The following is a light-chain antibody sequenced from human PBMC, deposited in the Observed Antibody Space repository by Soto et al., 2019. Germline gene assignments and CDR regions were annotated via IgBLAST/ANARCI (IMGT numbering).Light chain of an antibody. V-gene: IGLV2-11*01. CDR3: CSYAGSYTFYV. CDR2: DVT. Sequence: QSALTQPRSVSGSPGQSVTISCTGSSSDVGGYDYVSWYQHRPGTAPKLLIYDVTMRPSRVPDRFSGSKSANTASLTISGLQADDEADYYCCSYAGSYTFYVFGTGTKLNVL. CDR1: SSDVGGYDY. J-gene: IGLJ1*01.